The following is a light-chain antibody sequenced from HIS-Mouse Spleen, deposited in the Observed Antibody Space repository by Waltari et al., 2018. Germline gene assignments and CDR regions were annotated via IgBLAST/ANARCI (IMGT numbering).Light chain of an antibody. Sequence: SYELTQPPSVSVSPGQTARITCYGDALPKKYAYWYQQKSGHAPVLVIYEDSKRPSGIPERFSGSSSGTMATLTISGAQVEDEADYYCYSTDSSGNHRVFGGGTKLTVL. CDR3: YSTDSSGNHRV. J-gene: IGLJ2*01. CDR2: EDS. V-gene: IGLV3-10*01. CDR1: ALPKKY.